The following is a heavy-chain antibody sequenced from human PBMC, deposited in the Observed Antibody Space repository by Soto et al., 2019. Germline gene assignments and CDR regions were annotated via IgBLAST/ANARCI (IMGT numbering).Heavy chain of an antibody. D-gene: IGHD7-27*01. V-gene: IGHV3-13*05. CDR2: IGTAGDP. CDR3: ARGLLGPGDYYYGMDV. J-gene: IGHJ6*02. Sequence: GGSLRLSCAASGFRFSNYDMHWVRQATGKGLEWVSGIGTAGDPYYPDPVQGRFTISRENAKNSLYLHMNSLRAGDTAIYYCARGLLGPGDYYYGMDVWGQGTTVTVSS. CDR1: GFRFSNYD.